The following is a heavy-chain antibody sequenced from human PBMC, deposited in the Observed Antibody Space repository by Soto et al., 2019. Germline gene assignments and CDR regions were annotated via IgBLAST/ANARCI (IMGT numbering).Heavy chain of an antibody. Sequence: RRLSCAASCFTLSKVWMTWVRRAPGKGLEWVGRIKSEIEGGTTDYAAPVKGRFTISRDDSRNTLYLQMNSLKTEDTAVYYCSTHASAVLDTWGQ. D-gene: IGHD3-10*01. V-gene: IGHV3-15*01. J-gene: IGHJ5*02. CDR1: CFTLSKVW. CDR2: IKSEIEGGTT. CDR3: STHASAVLDT.